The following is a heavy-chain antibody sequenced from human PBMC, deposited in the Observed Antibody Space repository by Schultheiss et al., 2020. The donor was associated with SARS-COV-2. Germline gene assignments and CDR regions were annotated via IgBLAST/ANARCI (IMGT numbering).Heavy chain of an antibody. CDR1: GYTFTGYY. Sequence: ASVKVSCKASGYTFTGYYMHWVRQAPGQGLEWMGWINPNSGGTNYAQKFQGWVTMTRDTSISTAYMELSRLRSDDTAVYYCATGGGDDYDSSGWINFDYWGQGTLVTVSS. CDR3: ATGGGDDYDSSGWINFDY. CDR2: INPNSGGT. D-gene: IGHD3-22*01. V-gene: IGHV1-2*04. J-gene: IGHJ4*02.